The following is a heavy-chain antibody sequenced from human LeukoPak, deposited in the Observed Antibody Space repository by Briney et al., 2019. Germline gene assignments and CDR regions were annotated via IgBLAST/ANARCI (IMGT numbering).Heavy chain of an antibody. Sequence: ASVRVSCKASGYTFTGYYMHGVRQAPGQGLEWMGRINPNSGGTNYAQKFQGRVTMTRDTSISTAYMELSRLRSDDTAVSYRATNKFNHYDSSSYYYYYYMDVWGKGTTVTVSS. CDR1: GYTFTGYY. CDR2: INPNSGGT. V-gene: IGHV1-2*06. CDR3: ATNKFNHYDSSSYYYYYYMDV. D-gene: IGHD3-22*01. J-gene: IGHJ6*03.